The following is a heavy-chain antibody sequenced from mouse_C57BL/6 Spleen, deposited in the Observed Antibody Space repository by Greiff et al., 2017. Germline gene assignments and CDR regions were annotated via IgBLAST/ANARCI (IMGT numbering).Heavy chain of an antibody. D-gene: IGHD2-4*01. J-gene: IGHJ4*01. V-gene: IGHV5-12*01. CDR1: GFTFSDYY. Sequence: EVKVVESGGGLVQPGGSLKLSCAASGFTFSDYYMYWVRQTPEKRLEWVAYISNGGGSTYYPDTVKGRFTISRDNAKNTLYLQMSRLKSEDTAMYYCARQGMITTGAMDYWGQGTSVTVSS. CDR3: ARQGMITTGAMDY. CDR2: ISNGGGST.